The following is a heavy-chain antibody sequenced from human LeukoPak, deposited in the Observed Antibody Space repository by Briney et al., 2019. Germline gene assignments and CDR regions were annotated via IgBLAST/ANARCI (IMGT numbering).Heavy chain of an antibody. V-gene: IGHV3-21*01. CDR1: GFTFSTYS. CDR3: ARDRELRYCSSTSCYNYFGMDV. J-gene: IGHJ6*02. CDR2: TTSSNYI. D-gene: IGHD2-2*02. Sequence: GGSLRLSCAASGFTFSTYSMNWVRQAPGKGLEWVSSTTSSNYIYYADSVKGRFTISRDNAKNSLYLQMNSLGAEDTALYYCARDRELRYCSSTSCYNYFGMDVWGQGTTVTVSS.